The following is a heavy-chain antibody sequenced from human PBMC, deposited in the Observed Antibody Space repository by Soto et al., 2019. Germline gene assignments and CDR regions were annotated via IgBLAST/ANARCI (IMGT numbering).Heavy chain of an antibody. J-gene: IGHJ6*02. CDR2: ISPYTGNT. Sequence: QVQLVQSGDEVKKPGASVKVSCKASGYIFVNYGIAWVRQAPGQGLEWMGGISPYTGNTHSATKVQGRLTMTTDTSTSTAYMDVGSLISEDTAVYYCVMVDNYVTPTPQDVWGQGTTVTVSS. V-gene: IGHV1-18*01. D-gene: IGHD3-16*01. CDR3: VMVDNYVTPTPQDV. CDR1: GYIFVNYG.